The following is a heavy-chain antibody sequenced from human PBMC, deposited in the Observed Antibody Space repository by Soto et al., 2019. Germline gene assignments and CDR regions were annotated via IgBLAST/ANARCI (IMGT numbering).Heavy chain of an antibody. CDR2: IYYSGNT. CDR1: GGSISTYY. Sequence: SETLSLTCTVSGGSISTYYWSWIRQPPGKGLEWIGYIYYSGNTNYNPSLRSRVTISIDTSNNQFSLRLTSVTAADTAVYYCARVRLIDSSDPWHYYMDVWGKGTTVTVSS. D-gene: IGHD4-17*01. CDR3: ARVRLIDSSDPWHYYMDV. J-gene: IGHJ6*03. V-gene: IGHV4-59*01.